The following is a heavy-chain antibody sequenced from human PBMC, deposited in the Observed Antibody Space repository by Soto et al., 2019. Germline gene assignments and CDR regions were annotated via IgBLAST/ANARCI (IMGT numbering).Heavy chain of an antibody. J-gene: IGHJ3*02. V-gene: IGHV3-23*01. CDR2: ILVGGST. CDR1: GFICSSYD. CDR3: AKATATGGGAFEI. Sequence: GGSLRLSCAVSGFICSSYDMSWVRQAPGEGLEWVSTILVGGSTHYEDSVKGRFTISRDTSKNTVYLQMNSLTAGDTAVYYCAKATATGGGAFEISGQATMVTVSS. D-gene: IGHD2-8*02.